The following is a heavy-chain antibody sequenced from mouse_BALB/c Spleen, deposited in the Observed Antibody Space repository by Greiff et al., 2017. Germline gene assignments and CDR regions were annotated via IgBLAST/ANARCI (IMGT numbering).Heavy chain of an antibody. CDR3: NAYVTPGCAY. CDR2: IDPENGDT. J-gene: IGHJ3*01. V-gene: IGHV14-4*02. Sequence: VQLQQSGAELVRSGASVKLSCTASGFNIKDYYMHWVKQRPEQGLEWIGWIDPENGDTEYAPKFQGKATMTADTSSNTAYLQLSSLTSEDTAVYYCNAYVTPGCAYWGQGTLVTVSA. CDR1: GFNIKDYY.